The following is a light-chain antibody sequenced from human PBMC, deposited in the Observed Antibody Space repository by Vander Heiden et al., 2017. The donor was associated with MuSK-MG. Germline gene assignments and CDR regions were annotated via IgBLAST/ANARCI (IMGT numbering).Light chain of an antibody. Sequence: DIQMTQSPSSLSASVGDRVTITCQASQDIKKYLNWYQQKSGKAPELLIFDASNLEAGVPSRFSGSGSGTAFTFTINSLQPEDIATYYCQQDDYFPITFGQGTLMEI. CDR2: DAS. J-gene: IGKJ5*01. V-gene: IGKV1-33*01. CDR1: QDIKKY. CDR3: QQDDYFPIT.